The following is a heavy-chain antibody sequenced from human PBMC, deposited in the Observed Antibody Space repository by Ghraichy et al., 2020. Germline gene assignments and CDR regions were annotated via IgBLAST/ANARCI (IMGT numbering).Heavy chain of an antibody. D-gene: IGHD3-22*01. CDR1: GGSISSFY. V-gene: IGHV4-59*01. J-gene: IGHJ4*02. CDR2: IYYSGST. Sequence: SETLSLTCAVSGGSISSFYWSWIRQPPGKGLEWIGYIYYSGSTNYNPSLKRRVTLSIDTSKNHFSLKLSSVTAADTAVYFCARGVYDGSGYYGPSYFDYWGQGTLLTVSS. CDR3: ARGVYDGSGYYGPSYFDY.